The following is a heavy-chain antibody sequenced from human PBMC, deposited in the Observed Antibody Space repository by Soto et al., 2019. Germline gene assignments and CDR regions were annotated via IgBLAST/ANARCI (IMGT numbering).Heavy chain of an antibody. CDR1: GFSFSDSY. Sequence: GGSLRLSCATSGFSFSDSYMSWIRQAPGKGLERISYISPRSTFRDYAESVKGRFTISRDSVKNSLYLQMNNLTAGDTGVYYCARGGGGGLFDPWGQGSLVTVSS. D-gene: IGHD2-21*01. J-gene: IGHJ5*02. CDR3: ARGGGGGLFDP. V-gene: IGHV3-11*06. CDR2: ISPRSTFR.